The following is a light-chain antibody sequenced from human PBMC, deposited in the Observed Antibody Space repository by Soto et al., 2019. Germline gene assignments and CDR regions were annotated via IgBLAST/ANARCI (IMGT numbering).Light chain of an antibody. CDR2: ASS. V-gene: IGKV1-12*01. J-gene: IGKJ3*01. Sequence: DIQMTQSPSSVSASVGDRVTITCRASRAILSWLAWYQQKPGEAPRLLIYASSNLQSGVPSRFSGSGSGTDFTLTISSLQPEDFATYYCQQANSFPITFGPGTRLDIK. CDR1: RAILSW. CDR3: QQANSFPIT.